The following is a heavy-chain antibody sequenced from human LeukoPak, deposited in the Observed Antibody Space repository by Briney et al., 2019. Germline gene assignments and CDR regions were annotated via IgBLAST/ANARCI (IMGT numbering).Heavy chain of an antibody. V-gene: IGHV4-39*01. CDR3: ARLPAYCSTTSCSFDS. D-gene: IGHD2-2*01. Sequence: PSETLSLTCTVSGGSISSSSYYWGWIRQPPGKGLEWIGSVYYSGSTYYNPSLKSRVTISVDTSKNQFSLKLTSVTAADTAVYYCARLPAYCSTTSCSFDSWGQGTLVAVYS. CDR2: VYYSGST. CDR1: GGSISSSSYY. J-gene: IGHJ4*02.